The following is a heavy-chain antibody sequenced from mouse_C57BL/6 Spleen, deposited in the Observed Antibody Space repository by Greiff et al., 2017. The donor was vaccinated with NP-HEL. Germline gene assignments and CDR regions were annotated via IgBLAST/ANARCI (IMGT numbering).Heavy chain of an antibody. CDR2: IDPSDSYT. CDR1: GYTFTSYW. J-gene: IGHJ2*01. D-gene: IGHD1-1*01. V-gene: IGHV1-50*01. Sequence: VQLQQPGAELVKPGASVKLSCKASGYTFTSYWMQWVKQRPGQGLEWIGEIDPSDSYTNYNQKFKGKATLTVDTSSSTAYMQLSSLTSEDSAVYYCARSVHYGSSSFDYWGQGTTLTVSS. CDR3: ARSVHYGSSSFDY.